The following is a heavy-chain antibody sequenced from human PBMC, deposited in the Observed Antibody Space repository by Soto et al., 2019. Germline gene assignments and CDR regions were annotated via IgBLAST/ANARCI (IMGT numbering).Heavy chain of an antibody. CDR1: GFTFSSYW. D-gene: IGHD7-27*01. V-gene: IGHV3-74*01. CDR2: INSEGTTT. J-gene: IGHJ4*02. Sequence: EVQVVESGGGLVQPGGSLILSCAASGFTFSSYWMQWVRQAPGKGLVWVSRINSEGTTTTYADSVKGRFTISRDNAKNTLFLEMNSLRAEDTAAYYCGRAPGGTGIVDYWGQGTLVNVSS. CDR3: GRAPGGTGIVDY.